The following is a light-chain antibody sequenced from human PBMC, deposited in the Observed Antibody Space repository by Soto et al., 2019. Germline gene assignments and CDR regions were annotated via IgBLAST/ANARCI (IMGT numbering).Light chain of an antibody. CDR2: GAS. CDR1: QSVSSN. V-gene: IGKV3-15*01. J-gene: IGKJ5*01. Sequence: MMTQSPVTLSVSPGERATLSCRASQSVSSNIAWYQQRPGQAPRLLVYGASTRATGVPARFSGSGSGTEFTLTISSLQSEDFAVYYCHQYNNWPLNTFGQGTRLEI. CDR3: HQYNNWPLNT.